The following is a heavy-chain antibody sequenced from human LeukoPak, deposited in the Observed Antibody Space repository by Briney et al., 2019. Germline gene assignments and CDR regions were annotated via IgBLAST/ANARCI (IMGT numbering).Heavy chain of an antibody. J-gene: IGHJ4*02. CDR1: GFTFSTYS. Sequence: PGGSLRLSCAASGFTFSTYSMNWVRQAPGKGLEWVSYISSSSSTIYYADSVKGRFTISRDNAKNSLYLQMNSLSADDTAVYCCAGGASEYSSSGDFACWGQGTLVTVSS. CDR2: ISSSSSTI. V-gene: IGHV3-48*01. D-gene: IGHD6-6*01. CDR3: AGGASEYSSSGDFAC.